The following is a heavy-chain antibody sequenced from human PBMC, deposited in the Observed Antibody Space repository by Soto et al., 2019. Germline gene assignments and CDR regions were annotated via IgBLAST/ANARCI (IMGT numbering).Heavy chain of an antibody. J-gene: IGHJ6*02. D-gene: IGHD3-9*01. CDR2: IILIFGTA. CDR3: ARDLRRYILNGYVVYPMDV. V-gene: IGHV1-69*01. Sequence: QVQLVQSGAEVKKPGSSVKVSCKASGGTFSSYAISWVRQAPGQGLEWMGGIILIFGTAIYAQKFQGSVKITNEESTSTDKMELRSMRSEDTAVYYCARDLRRYILNGYVVYPMDVWGQGTTVTVSS. CDR1: GGTFSSYA.